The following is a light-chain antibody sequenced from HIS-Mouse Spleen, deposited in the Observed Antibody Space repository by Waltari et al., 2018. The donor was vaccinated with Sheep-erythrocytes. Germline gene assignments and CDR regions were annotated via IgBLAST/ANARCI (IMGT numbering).Light chain of an antibody. CDR3: GTWDSSLSALFV. CDR2: ENK. J-gene: IGLJ1*01. V-gene: IGLV1-51*01. Sequence: QSVLTQPPSVSAAPGQKVTISCSGSSSNIGNNYVSWYQQLPGTAPKLLIYENKKRPSGIPDRFPGSKSGTSATLGITGLQTGDEADYYCGTWDSSLSALFVFGTGTKVTVL. CDR1: SSNIGNNY.